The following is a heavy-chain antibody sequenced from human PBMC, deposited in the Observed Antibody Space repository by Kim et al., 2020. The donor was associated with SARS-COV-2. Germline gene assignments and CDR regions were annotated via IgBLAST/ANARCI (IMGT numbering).Heavy chain of an antibody. Sequence: GGSLRLSCAASGFTFSNYWLHWVRQSPGKGLVWVSRINTDGSTTTYADSVKGRLTISRDHARNTLYRQMNSLRADDAAVYYCVVRCDKSLDYCGQGSLVTVSS. D-gene: IGHD3-10*01. CDR1: GFTFSNYW. J-gene: IGHJ4*01. CDR3: VVRCDKSLDY. CDR2: INTDGSTT. V-gene: IGHV3-74*01.